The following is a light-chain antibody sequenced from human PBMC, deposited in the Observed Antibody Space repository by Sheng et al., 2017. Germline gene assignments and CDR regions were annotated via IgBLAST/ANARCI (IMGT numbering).Light chain of an antibody. Sequence: DIQMTQSPSSLSASVGDRVTITCRASQNISNNLNWYQXKPGKAPKLLIYAASSLQSGVPSRFSGSGSGTDFTLTTSSLQPEDFATYLCQQSYSTPFTFGPGTKVDIK. CDR1: QNISNN. CDR2: AAS. V-gene: IGKV1-39*01. CDR3: QQSYSTPFT. J-gene: IGKJ3*01.